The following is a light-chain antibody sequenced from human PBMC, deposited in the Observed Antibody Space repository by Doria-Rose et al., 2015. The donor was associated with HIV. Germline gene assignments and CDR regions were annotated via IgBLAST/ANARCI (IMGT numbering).Light chain of an antibody. V-gene: IGKV3-15*01. CDR3: RQCSQWPPYT. J-gene: IGKJ2*01. CDR1: QGIGSD. CDR2: RAS. Sequence: TQSPATLSVSPGERATLSCRASQGIGSDLAWYQQKPGQAPRLPIYRASIRATGIPPGFTGGGSGTEFTLTVSSLQSEDFAVYFCRQCSQWPPYTFGQGTKLEVK.